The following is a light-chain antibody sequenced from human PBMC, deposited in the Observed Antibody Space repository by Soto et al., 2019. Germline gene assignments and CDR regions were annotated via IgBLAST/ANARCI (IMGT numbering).Light chain of an antibody. V-gene: IGLV2-8*01. Sequence: QSALTQPPSASGSPGQSVTISCTGTSSDVGGYDFVSWYQQHPGKAPKILIYEVSKRASGVPDRFSGSKSGNTASLTVSGLQPDDEADCYCDSYGGNTNVVFGGGSKLTVL. CDR2: EVS. CDR3: DSYGGNTNVV. J-gene: IGLJ2*01. CDR1: SSDVGGYDF.